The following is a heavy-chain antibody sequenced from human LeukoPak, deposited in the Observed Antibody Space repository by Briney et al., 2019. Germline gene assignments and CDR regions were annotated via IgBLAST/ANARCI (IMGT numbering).Heavy chain of an antibody. CDR1: GGSISSGSYY. CDR2: SCTTGST. J-gene: IGHJ5*02. V-gene: IGHV4-61*02. CDR3: ARAPILNWFDP. Sequence: KPSETLSLTCTVSGGSISSGSYYWSWIRQPAGKGLEWIGRSCTTGSTNYNPSLKSRVTISVDTSKNQFSLKLSSVTAADTAVYYCARAPILNWFDPWGQGTLVTVSS.